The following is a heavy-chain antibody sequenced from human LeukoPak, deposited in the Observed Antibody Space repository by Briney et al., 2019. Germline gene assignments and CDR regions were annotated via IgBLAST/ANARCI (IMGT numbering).Heavy chain of an antibody. J-gene: IGHJ6*03. Sequence: GESLKISCKGSGYSFTTYWIGWVRQMPAKGLEWMGVLYPGDSDTRYSPSFQGQVTISVDKSISTAYLQWSSLKASDTAIYYCASTGNWNYNYYYYMDVWGKGTTVTVSS. D-gene: IGHD1-20*01. CDR1: GYSFTTYW. CDR2: LYPGDSDT. CDR3: ASTGNWNYNYYYYMDV. V-gene: IGHV5-51*01.